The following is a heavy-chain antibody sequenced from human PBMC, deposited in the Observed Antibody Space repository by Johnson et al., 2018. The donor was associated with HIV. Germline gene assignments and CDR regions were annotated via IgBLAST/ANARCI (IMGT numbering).Heavy chain of an antibody. J-gene: IGHJ3*02. CDR2: ISYDGSDK. CDR3: ARGAYSSSWHASDASDI. CDR1: RFTFSHYA. Sequence: QVQLVASGGGLVQPGKSLRLSYAASRFTFSHYAMHWVRHAPGKGLEWVAVISYDGSDKDNADSVRGRFTISRDNGKNSLYLQMNSLRAEDTALYYCARGAYSSSWHASDASDIWGQGTMVTVSS. D-gene: IGHD6-13*01. V-gene: IGHV3-30*04.